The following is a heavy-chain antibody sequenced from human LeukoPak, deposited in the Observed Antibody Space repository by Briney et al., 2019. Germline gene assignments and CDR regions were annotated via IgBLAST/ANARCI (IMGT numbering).Heavy chain of an antibody. CDR3: ARGDMVRGVIEDY. D-gene: IGHD3-10*01. CDR2: IYSGGST. CDR1: GFTVSSNY. V-gene: IGHV3-53*01. J-gene: IGHJ4*02. Sequence: GGSLRLSCAASGFTVSSNYMSWVRQAPGKGLEWVSVIYSGGSTYYADSVKGRFTISRDNSKNTLYLQMSSLRAEDTAVYYCARGDMVRGVIEDYWGQGTLVTVSS.